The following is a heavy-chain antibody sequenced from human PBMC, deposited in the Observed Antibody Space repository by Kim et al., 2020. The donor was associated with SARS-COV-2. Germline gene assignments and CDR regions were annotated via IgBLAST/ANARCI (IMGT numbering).Heavy chain of an antibody. V-gene: IGHV3-48*04. CDR3: ARDPLQLWLTFDY. Sequence: GGSLRLSCAASGFTFSSYSMNWVRQAPGKGLEWVSYISSSSSTIYYADSVKGRFTISRDNAKNSLYLQMNSLRAEDTAVYYCARDPLQLWLTFDYWGQGTLVTVSS. CDR2: ISSSSSTI. D-gene: IGHD5-18*01. CDR1: GFTFSSYS. J-gene: IGHJ4*02.